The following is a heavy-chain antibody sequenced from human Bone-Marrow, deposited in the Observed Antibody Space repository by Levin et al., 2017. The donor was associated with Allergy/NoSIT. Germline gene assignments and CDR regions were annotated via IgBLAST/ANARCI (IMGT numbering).Heavy chain of an antibody. CDR1: AGYISNYY. V-gene: IGHV4-4*07. CDR3: ATMSRGMFYS. D-gene: IGHD3-10*01. Sequence: SETLSLTCTVSAGYISNYYWSWIRQPAGKGLEWVGRIYTSDTTNYNPSLKSRVSMSVDTSRNPFTLDLRPVTAAATAVYYCATMSRGMFYSWGQGTLVSVSS. J-gene: IGHJ5*02. CDR2: IYTSDTT.